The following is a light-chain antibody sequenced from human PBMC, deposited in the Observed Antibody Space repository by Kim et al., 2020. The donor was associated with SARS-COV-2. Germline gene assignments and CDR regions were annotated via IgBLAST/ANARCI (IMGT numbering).Light chain of an antibody. CDR1: QILGHSDGDTY. Sequence: DIVLTQTPLSSPVTLGQPASISCRSSQILGHSDGDTYLSWLQQRPGQPPRLLIYRISHRFSGVPDRFSGSGSGTDFTLKISRVEAEDVGEYYCMQDTQFPRTFGQGTKVDIK. CDR3: MQDTQFPRT. CDR2: RIS. V-gene: IGKV2-24*01. J-gene: IGKJ1*01.